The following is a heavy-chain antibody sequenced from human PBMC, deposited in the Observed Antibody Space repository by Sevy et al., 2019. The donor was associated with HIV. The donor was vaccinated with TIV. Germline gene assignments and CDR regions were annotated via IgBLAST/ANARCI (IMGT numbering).Heavy chain of an antibody. V-gene: IGHV3-30-3*01. Sequence: GGSLRLSCAASGFTFSSYAMHWVRQAPGKGLEWVAVISYGGGNKYYADSVKGRFTISRDNSKNTLYLQMNTLRAEDTAVNYCARGAIDYGGSLFDYWGQGTLVTVSS. CDR1: GFTFSSYA. CDR2: ISYGGGNK. J-gene: IGHJ4*02. CDR3: ARGAIDYGGSLFDY. D-gene: IGHD4-17*01.